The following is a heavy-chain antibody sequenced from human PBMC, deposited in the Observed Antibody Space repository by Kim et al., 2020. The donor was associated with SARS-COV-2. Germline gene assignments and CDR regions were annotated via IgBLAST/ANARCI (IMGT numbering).Heavy chain of an antibody. CDR3: ARSPYHSYYYYYIVV. J-gene: IGHJ6*03. CDR1: GFTFSTYG. V-gene: IGHV3-33*01. Sequence: GGSLRLSCAASGFTFSTYGMHWVRQAPGKGLEWVAVIWYDGSNTYYADSVKGRFTISRDNPKNTLHLQMNSLRAEDTAVYYCARSPYHSYYYYYIVVCG. CDR2: IWYDGSNT.